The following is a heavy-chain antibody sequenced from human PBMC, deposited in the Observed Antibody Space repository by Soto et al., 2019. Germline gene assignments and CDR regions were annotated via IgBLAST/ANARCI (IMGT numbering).Heavy chain of an antibody. Sequence: PSETLSLTCAVYGGSFSGYYWSWIRQPPGKGLEWIGEINHSGSTNYNPSLKSRVTISVDTSKNQFSLKLSSVTAADTAVYYCARDLQRRFDYWGQGTLVTVSS. D-gene: IGHD1-1*01. CDR3: ARDLQRRFDY. CDR1: GGSFSGYY. J-gene: IGHJ4*02. CDR2: INHSGST. V-gene: IGHV4-34*01.